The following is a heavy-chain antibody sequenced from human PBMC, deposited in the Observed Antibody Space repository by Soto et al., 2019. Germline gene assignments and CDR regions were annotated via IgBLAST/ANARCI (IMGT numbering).Heavy chain of an antibody. J-gene: IGHJ1*01. V-gene: IGHV4-31*03. CDR1: GGSISSGGYY. D-gene: IGHD5-18*01. CDR3: ATSGYSYGPNPLLY. CDR2: IYYSGST. Sequence: QVQLQESGPGLVKPSQTLSLTCTVSGGSISSGGYYWSWIRQHPGKGLEWIGYIYYSGSTYYNPSLTSRGNTAVGPLKNPSSPTLGSVPPADTAVYYCATSGYSYGPNPLLYWGQGTLVTVSS.